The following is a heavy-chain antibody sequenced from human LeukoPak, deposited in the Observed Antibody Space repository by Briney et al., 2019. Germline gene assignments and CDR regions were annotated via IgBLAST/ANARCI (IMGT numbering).Heavy chain of an antibody. J-gene: IGHJ4*02. CDR3: ATYYYGSGSYYADY. V-gene: IGHV3-21*01. CDR1: GFTFSSYS. CDR2: ISSSSSYI. Sequence: GGSLRLSCAASGFTFSSYSMTWVRQAPGKGLEGVSSISSSSSYIYYADSVKGRFTISRDNAKNSLYLQMNSLRAEDTAVYYCATYYYGSGSYYADYWGQGTLVTVSS. D-gene: IGHD3-10*01.